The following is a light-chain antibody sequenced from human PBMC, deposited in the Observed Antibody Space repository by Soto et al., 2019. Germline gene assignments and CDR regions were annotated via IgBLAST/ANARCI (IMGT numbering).Light chain of an antibody. J-gene: IGLJ3*02. CDR3: ASLDDSLSGGV. CDR2: TDY. V-gene: IGLV1-44*01. CDR1: NSNIGTYT. Sequence: QSVLTQPPSASGTPGQRVIISCSGSNSNIGTYTVNWYQQLPGTAPKLLIYTDYQRPSGVPDRFSGSKSGTSASLAISGLQSEDEAEYYCASLDDSLSGGVFGGGTKVTV.